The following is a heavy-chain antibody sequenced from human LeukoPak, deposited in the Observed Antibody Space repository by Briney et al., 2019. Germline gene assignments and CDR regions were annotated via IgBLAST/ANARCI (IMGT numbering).Heavy chain of an antibody. CDR1: GYTFTAYY. J-gene: IGHJ5*02. Sequence: ASVKVSCKTSGYTFTAYYVHWVRQAPGQGLEWMGWINPKSGGTKNAQKFQGRVTMTRDTSISTVYMELSRLTSDDTAVYYCARASVFGVVISSFDPWGQGTLVTVSS. V-gene: IGHV1-2*02. D-gene: IGHD3-3*01. CDR2: INPKSGGT. CDR3: ARASVFGVVISSFDP.